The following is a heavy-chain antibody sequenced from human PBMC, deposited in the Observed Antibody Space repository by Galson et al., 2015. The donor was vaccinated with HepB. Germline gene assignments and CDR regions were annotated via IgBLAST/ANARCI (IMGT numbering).Heavy chain of an antibody. CDR3: AKDRWTRRIALGGADY. J-gene: IGHJ4*02. V-gene: IGHV3-30*18. D-gene: IGHD6-19*01. Sequence: SLRLSCAASGFTFSSYGMHWVRQAPGKGLEWVTIVSYDGNDKYYADSVKGRFTVSRDNSGNTLYLRMNNLRAEDAAVYFCAKDRWTRRIALGGADYWGQGTLDTVSS. CDR1: GFTFSSYG. CDR2: VSYDGNDK.